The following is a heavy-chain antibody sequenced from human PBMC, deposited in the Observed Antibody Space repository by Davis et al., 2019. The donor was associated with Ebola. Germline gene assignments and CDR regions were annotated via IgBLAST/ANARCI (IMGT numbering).Heavy chain of an antibody. Sequence: GGSLRLSCAASRFTFSSYSMNWVRQAPGKGLEWVSSISSSSSYIYYADSVKGRCTISRDNAKNSLYLQMNSLRAEDTAVYYCASSVPRHYYFDYWGQGTLVTVSS. V-gene: IGHV3-21*01. CDR1: RFTFSSYS. CDR2: ISSSSSYI. J-gene: IGHJ4*02. CDR3: ASSVPRHYYFDY. D-gene: IGHD2-2*01.